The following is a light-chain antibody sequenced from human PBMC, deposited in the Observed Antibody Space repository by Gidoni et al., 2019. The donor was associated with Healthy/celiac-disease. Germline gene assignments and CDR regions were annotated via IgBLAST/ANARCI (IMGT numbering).Light chain of an antibody. CDR3: LQHNNWPPF. J-gene: IGKJ2*01. V-gene: IGKV3-15*01. CDR2: GAS. Sequence: EIVMTQSPATLSVSPGERATLSCRASQSVSSNLAWYQQKPGQAPRLLIHGASTRAPGIPARFSGSGYGTEFTLTISSLQSEDSAVYYCLQHNNWPPFFGQGTKLEIK. CDR1: QSVSSN.